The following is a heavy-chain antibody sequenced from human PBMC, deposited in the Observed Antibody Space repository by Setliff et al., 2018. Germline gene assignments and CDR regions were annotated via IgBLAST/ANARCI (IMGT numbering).Heavy chain of an antibody. CDR3: AKDVGLGSGWSYFDY. CDR1: GFTFSSHS. CDR2: ISTSSGTR. D-gene: IGHD6-19*01. J-gene: IGHJ4*02. V-gene: IGHV3-48*01. Sequence: GGSLRLSCAGSGFTFSSHSMNWVRQAPGKGLEWISYISTSSGTRYYADSVKGRFTISRDNANQSLYLQMNSLRADDTAVYFCAKDVGLGSGWSYFDYWGQGALVTVSS.